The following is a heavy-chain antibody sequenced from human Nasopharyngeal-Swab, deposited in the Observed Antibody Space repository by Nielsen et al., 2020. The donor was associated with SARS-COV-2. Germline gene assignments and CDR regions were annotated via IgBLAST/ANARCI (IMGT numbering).Heavy chain of an antibody. J-gene: IGHJ4*02. CDR2: IHHIKGT. CDR1: GDSISSDRW. CDR3: VRGVHWIFDY. Sequence: SETLSLTCAVSGDSISSDRWWTGVRQPQGQGLELIGEIHHIKGTNYNPSLKSRVTISLDKSKNQFSLKLSSVTAADTAVFYCVRGVHWIFDYWGQGTLVTVSS. D-gene: IGHD1-1*01. V-gene: IGHV4-4*02.